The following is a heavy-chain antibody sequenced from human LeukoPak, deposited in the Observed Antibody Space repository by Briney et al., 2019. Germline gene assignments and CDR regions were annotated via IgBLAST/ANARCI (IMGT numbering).Heavy chain of an antibody. J-gene: IGHJ4*02. CDR2: ISSDGSSK. CDR3: VRGVGVSRFNYLDS. D-gene: IGHD6-13*01. CDR1: GFTFSSYV. V-gene: IGHV3-30-3*01. Sequence: GGSLRLSCAASGFTFSSYVMHWVRQAPGKGLEWVAVISSDGSSKYYAESVKGRFPISRDNSKNTLYLQMNSLRDDDTAVYYCVRGVGVSRFNYLDSWGQGTLVIVSS.